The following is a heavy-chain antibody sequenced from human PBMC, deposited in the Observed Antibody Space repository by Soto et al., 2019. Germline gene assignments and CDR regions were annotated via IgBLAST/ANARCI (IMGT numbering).Heavy chain of an antibody. CDR2: VYFSGST. CDR1: GGSLSSYY. D-gene: IGHD2-21*02. Sequence: PSETLSLTCTVSGGSLSSYYWTWIRQSPGKGLEWIGYVYFSGSTKSNPSLKSRVTMSVDMSKNQFSLRLTSVTAADTAVYYCARVFPSYCGGDCSYFDSWGQGTLVTVSS. CDR3: ARVFPSYCGGDCSYFDS. V-gene: IGHV4-59*01. J-gene: IGHJ4*02.